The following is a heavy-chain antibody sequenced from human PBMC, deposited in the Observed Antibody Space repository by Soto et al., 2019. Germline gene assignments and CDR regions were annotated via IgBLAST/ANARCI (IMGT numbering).Heavy chain of an antibody. Sequence: GGSLKISCEGSGYIFTNYGIGWVRQMPGKGLEWMGIIYPGDSGTRYSPSVKGQVTISADKSISTVYLQWSSLKASDTAMYYCGRITNIPGVDNWGHRTLVTASS. CDR1: GYIFTNYG. V-gene: IGHV5-51*01. J-gene: IGHJ4*01. CDR2: IYPGDSGT. D-gene: IGHD2-2*02. CDR3: GRITNIPGVDN.